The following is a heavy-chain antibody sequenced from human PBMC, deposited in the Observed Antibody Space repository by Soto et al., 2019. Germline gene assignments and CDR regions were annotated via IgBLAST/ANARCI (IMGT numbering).Heavy chain of an antibody. CDR3: ARRIGGDYTNAFDI. CDR2: IYPSDSDT. J-gene: IGHJ3*02. Sequence: GESLKISCKVSGYSFTSHWIGWVHQMPGKGLEWMGIIYPSDSDTRYSPSFQGQVTISGDKSISTAYLQWSSLKASDTAMYYCARRIGGDYTNAFDIWGQGTMVTVSS. CDR1: GYSFTSHW. D-gene: IGHD2-21*02. V-gene: IGHV5-51*07.